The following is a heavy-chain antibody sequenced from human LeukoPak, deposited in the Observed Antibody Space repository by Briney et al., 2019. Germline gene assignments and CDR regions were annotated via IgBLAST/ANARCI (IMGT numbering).Heavy chain of an antibody. V-gene: IGHV4-59*11. J-gene: IGHJ6*03. CDR1: GGSISSHY. D-gene: IGHD3-3*01. CDR2: IYYSGST. Sequence: NPSETLSLTCTVSGGSISSHYWSWLRQPPGKGLEWIGYIYYSGSTNYNPSLKSRVTISVDTSKNQFSLKLSSVTAADTAVYYCARDLTIFGVVRSPARYMDVWGKGTTVTVSS. CDR3: ARDLTIFGVVRSPARYMDV.